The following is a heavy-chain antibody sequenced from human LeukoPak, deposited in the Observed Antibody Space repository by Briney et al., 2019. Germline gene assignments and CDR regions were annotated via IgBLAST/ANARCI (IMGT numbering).Heavy chain of an antibody. CDR3: ASLGIGVVPSAMLGDYYFDY. D-gene: IGHD2-2*01. CDR2: IYYSVST. Sequence: SETLSLTCTVSGGSISSYYWSWIRQPPRKGLEWIGYIYYSVSTNYNPSLKSRVTISVETSKNQFSLKLTSVPAADTAVYYCASLGIGVVPSAMLGDYYFDYWGQGTLVTVSS. V-gene: IGHV4-59*08. CDR1: GGSISSYY. J-gene: IGHJ4*02.